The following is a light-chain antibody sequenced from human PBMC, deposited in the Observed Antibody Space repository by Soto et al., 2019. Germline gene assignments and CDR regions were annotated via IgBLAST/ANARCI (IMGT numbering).Light chain of an antibody. V-gene: IGLV1-40*01. CDR2: GNS. CDR3: QCYDSSTYV. J-gene: IGLJ1*01. CDR1: SSNIGAGYD. Sequence: VLTQPPSWTGAARQRVTISYTRSSSNIGAGYDVHWYQQLPGTAPKLLIYGNSNRPSGVPDRFSGSKSGTSASLAITGLQAEDEADYYCQCYDSSTYVFGTGTKVTVL.